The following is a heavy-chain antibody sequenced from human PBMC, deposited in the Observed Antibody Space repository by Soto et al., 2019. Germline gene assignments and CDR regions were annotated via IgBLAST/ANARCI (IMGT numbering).Heavy chain of an antibody. J-gene: IGHJ4*02. CDR1: GYPFTSSG. V-gene: IGHV1-18*01. D-gene: IGHD6-19*01. CDR2: ISTYNGNT. CDR3: ATLKYTSGLAH. Sequence: GSVKVSCKACGYPFTSSGIGLVRQAPGQGLEWMGWISTYNGNTNYAQKLHDRVTMTTDTSTSTAYMEMRSLRSDDTAVYYCATLKYTSGLAHWGQGTMVTVSS.